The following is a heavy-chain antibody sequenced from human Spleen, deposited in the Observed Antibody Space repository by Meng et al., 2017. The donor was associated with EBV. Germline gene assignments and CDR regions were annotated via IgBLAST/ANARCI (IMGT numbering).Heavy chain of an antibody. CDR1: GYSISSNW. V-gene: IGHV4-4*02. CDR2: INHSEIT. Sequence: QWQLQEAGPGMVKPSGTPSLSCAVSGYSISSNWWSWVRQPPGKGLEWIGEINHSEITSYNPSLRSRVTISVDTSKNQFSLKLTSVTAADTAVYYCASNIKVPRYWGQGTLVTVSS. J-gene: IGHJ4*02. D-gene: IGHD2/OR15-2a*01. CDR3: ASNIKVPRY.